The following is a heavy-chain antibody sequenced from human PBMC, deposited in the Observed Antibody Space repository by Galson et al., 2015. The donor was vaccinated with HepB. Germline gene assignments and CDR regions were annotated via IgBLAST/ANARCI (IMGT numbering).Heavy chain of an antibody. V-gene: IGHV3-49*03. D-gene: IGHD3-22*01. Sequence: SLRLSCAASGFTFSDYTVSWFRQAPGKGLEWVGFIRKKANGGTPEYAASVKGRFTISRDDSKNIAYLQMNSLITEDTALYFCTKTNGWLAVNWGQGTPVTVSS. CDR3: TKTNGWLAVN. CDR2: IRKKANGGTP. J-gene: IGHJ4*02. CDR1: GFTFSDYT.